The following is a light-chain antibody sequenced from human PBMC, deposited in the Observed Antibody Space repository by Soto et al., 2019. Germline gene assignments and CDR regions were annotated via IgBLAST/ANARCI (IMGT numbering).Light chain of an antibody. V-gene: IGKV3-20*01. CDR2: GAS. J-gene: IGKJ2*01. CDR3: QQYLSPPGYT. Sequence: EIVLTQSPGTLSLSPGERATLSCRASQSVSSDYVAWYQQKLDQAPRLLIYGASTRAAGIADRFSGSGSGTDFTLTISRLEPEDFAVYYCQQYLSPPGYTFGQGTKLEIK. CDR1: QSVSSDY.